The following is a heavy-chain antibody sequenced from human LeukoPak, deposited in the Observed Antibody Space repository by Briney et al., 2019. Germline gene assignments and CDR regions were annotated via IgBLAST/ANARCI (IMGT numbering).Heavy chain of an antibody. D-gene: IGHD3/OR15-3a*01. J-gene: IGHJ6*02. CDR2: IIPIFGTA. Sequence: ASVKVSCKASGGTFSSYAISWVRQAPGQGLEWVGGIIPIFGTANHAQKFQGRVTITADESTSTAYMELSSLRSEDTAVYYCARDLSPIFGPVGLYGMDVWGQGTTVTVSS. CDR3: ARDLSPIFGPVGLYGMDV. CDR1: GGTFSSYA. V-gene: IGHV1-69*13.